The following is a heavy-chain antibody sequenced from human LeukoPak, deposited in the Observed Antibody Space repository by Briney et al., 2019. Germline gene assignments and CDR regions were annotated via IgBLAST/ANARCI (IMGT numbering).Heavy chain of an antibody. V-gene: IGHV3-33*01. Sequence: GGSLRLSCAASGFTFSSYGMHWVRQAPGKGLEWVAVIWYDGGNKYYADSVKGRFTISRDNSKNTLYLQMNSLRAEDTAVYYCARDPGILTGHTSYYFDYWGQGTLVTVSS. CDR3: ARDPGILTGHTSYYFDY. D-gene: IGHD3-9*01. J-gene: IGHJ4*02. CDR1: GFTFSSYG. CDR2: IWYDGGNK.